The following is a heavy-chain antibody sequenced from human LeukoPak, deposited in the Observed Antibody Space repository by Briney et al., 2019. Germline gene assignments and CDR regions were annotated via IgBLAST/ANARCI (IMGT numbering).Heavy chain of an antibody. V-gene: IGHV3-30*03. J-gene: IGHJ4*02. D-gene: IGHD6-13*01. CDR3: ARESAPGYIDY. CDR1: GVTFNNYG. Sequence: GGSLRLSCAASGVTFNNYGIHWVRQAPGKGLEWVAVISYGGDNKYYADSLKGRFTISRDNSKNTLFLQMHNLRAEDTAVYYCARESAPGYIDYWGQGTLVTVSS. CDR2: ISYGGDNK.